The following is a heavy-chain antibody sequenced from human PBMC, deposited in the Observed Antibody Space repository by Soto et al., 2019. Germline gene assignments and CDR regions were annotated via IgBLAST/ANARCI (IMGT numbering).Heavy chain of an antibody. CDR1: GYTFTSYG. J-gene: IGHJ6*02. D-gene: IGHD3-10*01. V-gene: IGHV1-18*04. Sequence: QVQLVQSGAEVKKPGASVKVSCKASGYTFTSYGISWVRQAPGQGLEWMGWISAYNGNTNYAQKLQGRVTMTTDTATSTAYMELRSLRSDDTAVYYCARDRVRQITMARHRDYGMDVWGQGTTVTVSS. CDR3: ARDRVRQITMARHRDYGMDV. CDR2: ISAYNGNT.